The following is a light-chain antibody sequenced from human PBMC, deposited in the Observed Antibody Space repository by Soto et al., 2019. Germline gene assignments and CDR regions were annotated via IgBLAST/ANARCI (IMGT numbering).Light chain of an antibody. V-gene: IGKV3-15*01. CDR3: KSYNQWPPIT. Sequence: VMTQSPGALSGSPGARATLSCRASQSVSSDLAWYQHKPGQAPRLLIYGASMRATGIPARFSGSGSGTEFTLTISSLQSEDRADYYCKSYNQWPPITFGGVTKFEI. J-gene: IGKJ4*01. CDR2: GAS. CDR1: QSVSSD.